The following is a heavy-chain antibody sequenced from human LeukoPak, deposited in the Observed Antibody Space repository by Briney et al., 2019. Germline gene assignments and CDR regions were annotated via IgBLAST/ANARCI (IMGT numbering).Heavy chain of an antibody. CDR2: IESEGSDR. Sequence: GGSLRLSCAAPGLSFSSYWMHWVRQGPGKGLGWVSHIESEGSDRNHADSVKGRFTMSRDYAKNTLYLQMNSLRAEDTAVYFCAREDRSGRPTHYYMDVWGKGTTVTVSS. CDR3: AREDRSGRPTHYYMDV. D-gene: IGHD3-10*01. CDR1: GLSFSSYW. V-gene: IGHV3-74*01. J-gene: IGHJ6*03.